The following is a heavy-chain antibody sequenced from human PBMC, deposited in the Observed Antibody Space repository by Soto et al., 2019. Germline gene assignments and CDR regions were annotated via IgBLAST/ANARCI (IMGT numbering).Heavy chain of an antibody. D-gene: IGHD2-2*01. Sequence: PGESLQISCTGFGYTFTTFWISCVRQMPGKGLEWMGRIDPGDTYATYSPAFQGHVTISADKATSTAYLQWSSLKASDTAMYFCARIYCTTTTCDSWFEPWCKGTLVTVSS. CDR2: IDPGDTYA. CDR1: GYTFTTFW. V-gene: IGHV5-10-1*01. J-gene: IGHJ5*02. CDR3: ARIYCTTTTCDSWFEP.